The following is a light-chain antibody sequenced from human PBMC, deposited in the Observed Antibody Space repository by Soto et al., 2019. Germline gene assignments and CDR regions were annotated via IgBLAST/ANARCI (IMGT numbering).Light chain of an antibody. V-gene: IGKV2-30*01. CDR2: RSS. J-gene: IGKJ1*01. CDR3: MQGTHWPRT. Sequence: TQARVSVVVGPGKTDSISCRFSASLLFYDGVTSLNWFQQRQGQGPRXXXYRSSNRDAGVPDRFSGSVLGTNGRLKLSSVGEEDESMYACMQGTHWPRTLGQGTKVDIK. CDR1: ASLLFYDGVTS.